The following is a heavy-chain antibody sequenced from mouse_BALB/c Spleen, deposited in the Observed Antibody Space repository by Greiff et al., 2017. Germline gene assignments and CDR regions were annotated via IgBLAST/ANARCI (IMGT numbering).Heavy chain of an antibody. CDR1: GYAFSSSW. CDR3: ARRYGNYDYAMDY. Sequence: QVQLKQSGPELVKPGASVKISCKASGYAFSSSWMNWVKQRPGQGLEWIGRIYPGDGDTNYNGKFKGKATLTADKSSSTAYMQLSSLTSVDSAVYFCARRYGNYDYAMDYWGQGTSVTVSS. D-gene: IGHD2-10*02. J-gene: IGHJ4*01. V-gene: IGHV1-82*01. CDR2: IYPGDGDT.